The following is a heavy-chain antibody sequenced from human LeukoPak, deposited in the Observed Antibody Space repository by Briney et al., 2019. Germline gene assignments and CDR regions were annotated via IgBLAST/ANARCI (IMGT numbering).Heavy chain of an antibody. V-gene: IGHV4-59*01. CDR2: IYYSGST. CDR3: ASDRRGVGAAPLDY. Sequence: SETLSLTCTLAGGSLSSYYWSWIRQPPGRGREWIGYIYYSGSTNYNPSFKGRVTISVDTSKNQFSLKLSSVTAADTAVYYCASDRRGVGAAPLDYWGQGTLVTVSS. CDR1: GGSLSSYY. D-gene: IGHD1-26*01. J-gene: IGHJ4*02.